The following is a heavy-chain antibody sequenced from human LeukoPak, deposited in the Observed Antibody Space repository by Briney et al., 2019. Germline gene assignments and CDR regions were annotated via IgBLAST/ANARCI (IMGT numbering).Heavy chain of an antibody. V-gene: IGHV3-20*01. D-gene: IGHD4-11*01. CDR2: INWNGGST. J-gene: IGHJ3*02. CDR3: ARALSGDYRDAFDI. CDR1: GFTFDDYG. Sequence: GGSLRLSCAASGFTFDDYGMSWVRQAPGKGLEWVSGINWNGGSTGYAGSVKGRFTISRDNAKNSLYLQMNSLRAEDTALYHCARALSGDYRDAFDIWGQGTMVTVSS.